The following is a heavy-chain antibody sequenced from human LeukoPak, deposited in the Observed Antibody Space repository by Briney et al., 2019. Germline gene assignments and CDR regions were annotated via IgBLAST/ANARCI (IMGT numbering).Heavy chain of an antibody. V-gene: IGHV3-53*01. D-gene: IGHD5-12*01. CDR2: IYSGGST. Sequence: GGSLRLSCAASGFTFSSYAMHWVRQAPGKGLEWVSVIYSGGSTYYADSVKGRFTISRDNSKNTLYLQMNSLRAEDTAVYYCARGPRGYGGFDYWGQGTLVTVSS. CDR1: GFTFSSYA. J-gene: IGHJ4*02. CDR3: ARGPRGYGGFDY.